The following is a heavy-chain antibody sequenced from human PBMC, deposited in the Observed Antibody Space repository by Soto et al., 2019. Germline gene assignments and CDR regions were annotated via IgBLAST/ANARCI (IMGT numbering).Heavy chain of an antibody. CDR3: AGGYSRSWRHFDY. V-gene: IGHV3-53*04. CDR2: IYSGGST. CDR1: GFTVSSNY. D-gene: IGHD6-13*01. Sequence: EVQLVESGGGLVQPGGSLRLSCAASGFTVSSNYMSWVRQAPGKGLEWVSVIYSGGSTYYADSVKGRFTISRHNSKITRYLKMNSLRAEDTAVYYCAGGYSRSWRHFDYWGQGTLVTVSS. J-gene: IGHJ4*02.